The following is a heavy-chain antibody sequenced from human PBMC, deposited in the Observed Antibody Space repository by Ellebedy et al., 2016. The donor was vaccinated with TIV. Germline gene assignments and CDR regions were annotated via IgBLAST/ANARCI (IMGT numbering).Heavy chain of an antibody. CDR3: ARVGGDNLWVFDP. J-gene: IGHJ5*02. D-gene: IGHD2-21*02. V-gene: IGHV3-30-3*01. CDR2: ISKDGNNK. Sequence: PGGSLRLSCAASASGFTFTFSSYAMHWVRQAPGKGLEWVAVISKDGNNKYYADSLKGRFTISRDNSQKTLYLQMNNLRADDTAVYYCARVGGDNLWVFDPWGQGTLVTVSS. CDR1: GFTFTFSSYA.